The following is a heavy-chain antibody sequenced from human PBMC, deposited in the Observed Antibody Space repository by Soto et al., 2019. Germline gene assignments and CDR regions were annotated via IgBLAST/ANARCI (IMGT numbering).Heavy chain of an antibody. D-gene: IGHD6-19*01. CDR3: AKGYEVMPPVASGWYTNYFDGVDV. Sequence: EVHLLESGGGLVQPGGSLSISCAASGFSFNAYSMSWVRQAPGKGLEWVSGIIGSGDSTYYADSVKGRFTISRDNSNNTLYLQLNSLRAGDTAIYYCAKGYEVMPPVASGWYTNYFDGVDVWCRGTTVTVSS. CDR1: GFSFNAYS. V-gene: IGHV3-23*01. CDR2: IIGSGDST. J-gene: IGHJ6*02.